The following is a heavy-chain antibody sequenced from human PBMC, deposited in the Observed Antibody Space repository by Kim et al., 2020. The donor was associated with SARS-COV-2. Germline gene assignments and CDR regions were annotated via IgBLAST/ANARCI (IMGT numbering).Heavy chain of an antibody. V-gene: IGHV3-33*01. D-gene: IGHD3-10*01. J-gene: IGHJ4*02. Sequence: VDSVNGRFTISRDNSKNTLHLQMKSLRVEDTAIYYCARADFYGSGSPDNWGQGTLVTVSS. CDR3: ARADFYGSGSPDN.